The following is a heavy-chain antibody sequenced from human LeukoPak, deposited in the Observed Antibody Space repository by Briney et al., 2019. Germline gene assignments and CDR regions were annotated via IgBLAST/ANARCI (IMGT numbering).Heavy chain of an antibody. CDR2: ISGSGGST. CDR3: AKAEHIVVVTAIEPFDY. J-gene: IGHJ4*02. D-gene: IGHD2-21*02. CDR1: GFTFSSYA. Sequence: GGSLRLSCAASGFTFSSYAMSWVRQAPGKGLEWVSAISGSGGSTYYADSVKGRFTISRDNSKNTLYLQMNGLRAEDTAVYYCAKAEHIVVVTAIEPFDYWGQGTLVTVSS. V-gene: IGHV3-23*01.